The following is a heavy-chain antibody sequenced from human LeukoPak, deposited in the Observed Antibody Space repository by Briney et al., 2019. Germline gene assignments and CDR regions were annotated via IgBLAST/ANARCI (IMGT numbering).Heavy chain of an antibody. V-gene: IGHV4-4*07. Sequence: SETLSLTCTVSGGSISSYYWSWIRQPAGKGLEWIGRIYTSGSTNYNPSLKSRVTMSVDTSKNQFSLKLSSVTAADTAVYYCASSEYRPGTTDAFDIWGQGTMVTVS. D-gene: IGHD1-1*01. CDR2: IYTSGST. CDR1: GGSISSYY. CDR3: ASSEYRPGTTDAFDI. J-gene: IGHJ3*02.